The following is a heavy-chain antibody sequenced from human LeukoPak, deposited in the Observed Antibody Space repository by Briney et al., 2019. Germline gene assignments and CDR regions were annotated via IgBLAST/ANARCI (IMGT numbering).Heavy chain of an antibody. CDR1: GYTFTGYY. D-gene: IGHD1-26*01. CDR2: INPNSGGT. V-gene: IGHV1-2*02. J-gene: IGHJ4*02. Sequence: ASVKVSCKASGYTFTGYYMHWVRQAPGQGLEWMGWINPNSGGTNYAQKFQGRVTMTRDTSISTAYMELSRLRSDDTAVYYCARDLRDSGSYFYFDYWGQGTLVTVSS. CDR3: ARDLRDSGSYFYFDY.